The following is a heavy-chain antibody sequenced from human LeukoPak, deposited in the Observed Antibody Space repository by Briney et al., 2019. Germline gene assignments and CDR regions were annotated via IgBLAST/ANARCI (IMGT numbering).Heavy chain of an antibody. CDR2: IYPADSDT. CDR3: AISSLRERPAAFDI. Sequence: GESLKISCKGSGYSFSDYWIGWVRQRPGKGLEWMRTIYPADSDTRNSPSFQGQVTISVDKSISTAYLQLSRLKASDTPMYYCAISSLRERPAAFDIWGKGTMVTVSS. V-gene: IGHV5-51*01. D-gene: IGHD1-1*01. CDR1: GYSFSDYW. J-gene: IGHJ3*02.